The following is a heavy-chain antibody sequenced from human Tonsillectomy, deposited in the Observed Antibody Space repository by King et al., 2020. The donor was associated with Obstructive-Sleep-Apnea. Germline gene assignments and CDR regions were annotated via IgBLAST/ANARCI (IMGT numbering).Heavy chain of an antibody. CDR2: ISYDGSNK. D-gene: IGHD5-24*01. V-gene: IGHV3-30*04. CDR3: ARDPGNGYNPGDFDY. J-gene: IGHJ4*02. Sequence: VQLVESGGGVVQPGRSLRLSCAASGFTFSSYAIHWVRQAPGTGLEWVAVISYDGSNKYYADSVKGRFTISRDNSKNTLYLQMNSLRAEDTAVYYCARDPGNGYNPGDFDYWGQGTLVTVSS. CDR1: GFTFSSYA.